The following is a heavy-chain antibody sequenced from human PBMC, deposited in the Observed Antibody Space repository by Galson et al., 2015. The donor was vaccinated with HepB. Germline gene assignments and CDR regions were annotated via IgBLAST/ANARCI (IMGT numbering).Heavy chain of an antibody. V-gene: IGHV3-49*03. Sequence: SLRLSCAASGFNFGDFSMSWFRQSPGKGLEWLGFIRSRAYGGTTQFAASVQGRFIISRDDTKSVAYLQMNGLKVEDTAVYYCSRRTGYGDYFDYWGQGTLVTVSS. CDR1: GFNFGDFS. D-gene: IGHD4/OR15-4a*01. CDR3: SRRTGYGDYFDY. CDR2: IRSRAYGGTT. J-gene: IGHJ4*02.